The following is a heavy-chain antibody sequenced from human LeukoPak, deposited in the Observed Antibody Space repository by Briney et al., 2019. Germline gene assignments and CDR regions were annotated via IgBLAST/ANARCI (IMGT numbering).Heavy chain of an antibody. CDR1: GGSISSGSYY. CDR3: ARSDGYGLVGI. D-gene: IGHD3-10*01. V-gene: IGHV4-61*02. Sequence: SETLSLTCTVSGGSISSGSYYWSWIRQPAGKGLEWIGRIYTSGSTNYNPSLKSRVTISVDTAKNHFSLNLSSVTAADTAVYYCARSDGYGLVGIWGQGTMVTVSS. CDR2: IYTSGST. J-gene: IGHJ3*02.